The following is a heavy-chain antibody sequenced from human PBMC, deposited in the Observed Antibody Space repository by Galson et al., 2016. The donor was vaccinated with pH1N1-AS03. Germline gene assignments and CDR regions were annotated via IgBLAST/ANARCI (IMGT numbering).Heavy chain of an antibody. CDR3: ARDPRGPCTSATCPTTYSFGMDV. J-gene: IGHJ6*02. D-gene: IGHD2-2*01. Sequence: SVKVSCKASGYIFTGFYVHWVRQAPGQGLEWMGWINTDSGVTNYAQKFEAWVTMTRDTSVSTAYMELYGLKSDDTAVDYCARDPRGPCTSATCPTTYSFGMDVWGQGTTVIVSS. V-gene: IGHV1-2*04. CDR2: INTDSGVT. CDR1: GYIFTGFY.